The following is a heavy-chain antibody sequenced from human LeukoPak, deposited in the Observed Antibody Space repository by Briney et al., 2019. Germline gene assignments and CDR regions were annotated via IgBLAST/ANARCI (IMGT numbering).Heavy chain of an antibody. D-gene: IGHD6-13*01. CDR2: ISWSSDSI. CDR1: GFTFSSYA. Sequence: GGSLRLSCAASGFTFSSYAMSWVRQVPGKGLEWVSGISWSSDSITYADSVKGRFTISRDNAKNSLYLQMNSLRAEDTALYYCAAAGTGFFDYWGQGTLATVSS. CDR3: AAAGTGFFDY. J-gene: IGHJ4*02. V-gene: IGHV3-9*01.